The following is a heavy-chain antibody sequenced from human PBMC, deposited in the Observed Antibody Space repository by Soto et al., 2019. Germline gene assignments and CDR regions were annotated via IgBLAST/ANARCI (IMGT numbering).Heavy chain of an antibody. CDR1: GFTFSSYA. V-gene: IGHV3-21*01. D-gene: IGHD3-10*01. Sequence: GGSLRLSCAASGFTFSSYAMSWVRQAPGKGLEWVSSISSSSSYIYYADSVKGRFTISRDNAKNSLYLQMNSLRAEDTAVYYCARVGSGGYYYGMDVWGQGTTVTVSS. CDR3: ARVGSGGYYYGMDV. CDR2: ISSSSSYI. J-gene: IGHJ6*02.